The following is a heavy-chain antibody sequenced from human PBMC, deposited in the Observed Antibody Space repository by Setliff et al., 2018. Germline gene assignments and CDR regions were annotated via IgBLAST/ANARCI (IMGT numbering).Heavy chain of an antibody. CDR2: VSHSGST. CDR3: ARLVRYCTRTACQKVAGDES. Sequence: SETLSLTCAVYGGSFSNYYWSWIRQPPGKGLEWLGEVSHSGSTNYKPSLKGRVAMSVDTSKRQFSLKLNSVTAADTAVHYCARLVRYCTRTACQKVAGDESWGQGTLVTVSS. D-gene: IGHD2-8*01. J-gene: IGHJ5*01. V-gene: IGHV4-34*01. CDR1: GGSFSNYY.